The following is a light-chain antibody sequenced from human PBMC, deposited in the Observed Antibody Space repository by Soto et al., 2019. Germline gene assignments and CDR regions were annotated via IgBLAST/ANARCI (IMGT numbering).Light chain of an antibody. V-gene: IGKV3-20*01. J-gene: IGKJ4*01. CDR3: QQYSTSQFS. Sequence: EIVLTQSPGSLSLSPGERATLFYRASQSLTTNFLAWYQQKVGQSPRLLMYGPSTRAPGTPDRFSGAGAGTDFSLTIDRVEPEDCAVYFCQQYSTSQFSFGGGTKVDIK. CDR2: GPS. CDR1: QSLTTNF.